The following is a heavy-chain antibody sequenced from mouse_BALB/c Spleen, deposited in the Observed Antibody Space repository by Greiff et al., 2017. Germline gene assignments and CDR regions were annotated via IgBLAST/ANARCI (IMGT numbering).Heavy chain of an antibody. J-gene: IGHJ4*01. CDR3: TKGGNYAYYYAMDY. Sequence: QVQLQQPGAELVKPGASVKMSCKASGYTFTSYWMHWVKQRPGQGLEWIGNIYPSDSYTNYNQKFKDKATLTVDKSSSTAYMQLSSPTSEDSAVYYCTKGGNYAYYYAMDYWGQGTSVTVSS. CDR1: GYTFTSYW. V-gene: IGHV1-69*02. CDR2: IYPSDSYT. D-gene: IGHD2-1*01.